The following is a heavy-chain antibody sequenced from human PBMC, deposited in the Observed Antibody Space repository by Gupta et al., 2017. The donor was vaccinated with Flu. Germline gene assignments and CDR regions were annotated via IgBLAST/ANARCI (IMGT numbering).Heavy chain of an antibody. D-gene: IGHD1-1*01. CDR3: AKSKRGTTGTTYRDAFDI. V-gene: IGHV1-46*03. CDR2: INPSGGST. CDR1: GYTFTSYY. J-gene: IGHJ3*02. Sequence: QVQLVQSGAEVKKPGASVKVSCKASGYTFTSYYMHWVRQAPGQGLEWMGIINPSGGSTSYAQKFQGRVTMTRDTSTSTVYMELSSLRYEDTAVYYCAKSKRGTTGTTYRDAFDIWGQGTMVTVSS.